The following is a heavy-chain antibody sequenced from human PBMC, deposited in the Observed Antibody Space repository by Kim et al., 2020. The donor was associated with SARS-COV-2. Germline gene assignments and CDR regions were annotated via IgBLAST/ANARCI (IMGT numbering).Heavy chain of an antibody. D-gene: IGHD4-17*01. CDR3: ARAAGDFFDP. Sequence: GDTSYDQKFQGRITLTRNISVNTAYMELSSLISGDTATYYCARAAGDFFDPWGQGTLVTVSS. CDR2: GDT. J-gene: IGHJ5*02. V-gene: IGHV1-8*01.